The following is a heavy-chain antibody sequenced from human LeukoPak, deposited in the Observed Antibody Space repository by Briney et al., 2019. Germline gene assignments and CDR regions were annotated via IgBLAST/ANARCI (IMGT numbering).Heavy chain of an antibody. CDR1: GLTFSSYG. V-gene: IGHV3-33*01. CDR3: ARDWGYCSGGSCYPNNWFDP. Sequence: GRSLRLSCAASGLTFSSYGMHWVRQAPGKGLEWVAVIWYDGSNKYYADSVKGRFTISRDNSKNTLYLQMNSLRAEDTAVYYCARDWGYCSGGSCYPNNWFDPWGQGTLVTVSS. J-gene: IGHJ5*02. CDR2: IWYDGSNK. D-gene: IGHD2-15*01.